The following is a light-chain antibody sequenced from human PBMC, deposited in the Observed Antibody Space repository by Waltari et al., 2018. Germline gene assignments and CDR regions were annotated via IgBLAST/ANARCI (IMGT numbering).Light chain of an antibody. CDR2: DAS. J-gene: IGKJ1*01. CDR1: QPITTW. CDR3: QQYSSFWT. V-gene: IGKV1-5*01. Sequence: DIQMTQSPSTLSASVGARVTITCRASQPITTWVAWYQQKPGQAPHLLIYDASRLEFGVPTRFSGSGSGTEFTLTISSLRPDDFATYYCQQYSSFWTFGQGTKVEIK.